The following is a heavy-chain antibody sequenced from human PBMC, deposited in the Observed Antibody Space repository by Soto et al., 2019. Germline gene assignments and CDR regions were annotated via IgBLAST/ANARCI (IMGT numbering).Heavy chain of an antibody. CDR2: IFHSGST. V-gene: IGHV4-4*02. CDR3: ANRPIVGAAI. J-gene: IGHJ4*02. D-gene: IGHD1-26*01. Sequence: SETLSLTCAVFGGSISNSNWWTWVRQPPGKGLDWIGEIFHSGSTNYNSSLMGRVTISVDKANNQFSLKLSSVTAADTAVYYSANRPIVGAAIWGQGTLVTVSS. CDR1: GGSISNSNW.